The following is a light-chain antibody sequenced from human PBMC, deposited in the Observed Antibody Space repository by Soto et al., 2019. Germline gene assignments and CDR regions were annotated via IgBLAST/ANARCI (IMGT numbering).Light chain of an antibody. CDR3: QQSYSTPLT. J-gene: IGKJ4*01. CDR2: GAS. V-gene: IGKV1-39*01. Sequence: DIQMTQSPSSLSASVGDRVTITCRAGQSISTYLNWYQQKPGTAPKLLMYGASSLQSGVPSRFSGSGSGTDFTLTIGSLQPEDFATYYCQQSYSTPLTFGRGTKV. CDR1: QSISTY.